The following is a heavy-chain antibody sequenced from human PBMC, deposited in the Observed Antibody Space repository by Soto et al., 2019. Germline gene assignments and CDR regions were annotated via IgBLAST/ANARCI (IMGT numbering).Heavy chain of an antibody. Sequence: GGSLRLSCAASGFTFSSYWMHWVRQAPGKGLVWVSRINSDGSSTSYADSVKGRFTISRDNAKNTLYLQMNSLRAEDTAVYYCARTVAGDYFDYWGQGTLVTVSS. J-gene: IGHJ4*02. D-gene: IGHD6-19*01. CDR3: ARTVAGDYFDY. V-gene: IGHV3-74*01. CDR2: INSDGSST. CDR1: GFTFSSYW.